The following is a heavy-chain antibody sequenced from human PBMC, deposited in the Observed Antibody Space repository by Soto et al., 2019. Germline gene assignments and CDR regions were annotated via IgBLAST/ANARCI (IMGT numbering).Heavy chain of an antibody. CDR1: GGSISSYY. CDR3: ASRYGDGFDS. CDR2: IYYSGST. J-gene: IGHJ3*02. Sequence: QVQLHESGPGLVKPSETLSLTCTVSGGSISSYYWSWLRQPPGKGLEWIGYIYYSGSTNYNPSLKSQVTISVDKSKAQCSLELSSVTAADPAVYYCASRYGDGFDSWGQGKMVTVSS. D-gene: IGHD1-20*01. V-gene: IGHV4-59*08.